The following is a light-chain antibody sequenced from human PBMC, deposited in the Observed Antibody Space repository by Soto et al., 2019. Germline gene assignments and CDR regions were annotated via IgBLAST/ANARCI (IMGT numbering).Light chain of an antibody. Sequence: DIQLTQSPSSVSASVGARVSITCRASQGINSWLAWYQQKPGKAPKLLIYAATALHNGVPSRFRGSGSGTDFTLTISSLQPDDFATSYCQQANSFPMYSFGQGTKVEIK. CDR1: QGINSW. J-gene: IGKJ2*01. CDR3: QQANSFPMYS. CDR2: AAT. V-gene: IGKV1-12*01.